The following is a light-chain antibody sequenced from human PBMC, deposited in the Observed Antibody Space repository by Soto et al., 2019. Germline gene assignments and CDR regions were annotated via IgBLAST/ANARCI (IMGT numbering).Light chain of an antibody. CDR1: QNISKW. CDR2: AAS. CDR3: QQLNSYPQT. V-gene: IGKV1-5*01. Sequence: QMTQAPSTLSASVGDRVTITCRASQNISKWLAWYQQKPGKAPKLLIFAASSLQSGVPSRFSGSRSGPDFTLTISSLQPEDSATYFCQQLNSYPQTFGQRRLPEVK. J-gene: IGKJ5*01.